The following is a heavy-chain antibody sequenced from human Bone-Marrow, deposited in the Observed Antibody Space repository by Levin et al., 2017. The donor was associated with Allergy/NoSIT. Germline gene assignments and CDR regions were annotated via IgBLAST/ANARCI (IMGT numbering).Heavy chain of an antibody. V-gene: IGHV1-2*02. J-gene: IGHJ5*02. D-gene: IGHD1-1*01. CDR3: TRDQTGPAHDRIFDP. CDR2: IDPHTGGT. CDR1: GYTFNGYY. Sequence: GASVKVSCTASGYTFNGYYIYWVRQAPGQGLEWLGWIDPHTGGTEYAQKFQGRVTMTRDTATTTAYMELSRLTSDDTAVYYCTRDQTGPAHDRIFDPWGQVTLVTVSS.